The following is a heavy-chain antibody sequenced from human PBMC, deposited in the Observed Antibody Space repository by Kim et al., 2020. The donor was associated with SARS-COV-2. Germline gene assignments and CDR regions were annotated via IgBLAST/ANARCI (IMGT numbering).Heavy chain of an antibody. Sequence: ASVKVSCKASGYTFIDYGITWVRQAPGQGLEWMGWINNYNGNRGNRKNAQKLQGRVTMTTDTSTSTAYLELGSLRSDDTAVYYCARDTRQDIVLVPAAFRPDYWGQGTLLTVSS. CDR2: INNYNGNRGNR. V-gene: IGHV1-18*01. J-gene: IGHJ4*02. D-gene: IGHD2-2*01. CDR3: ARDTRQDIVLVPAAFRPDY. CDR1: GYTFIDYG.